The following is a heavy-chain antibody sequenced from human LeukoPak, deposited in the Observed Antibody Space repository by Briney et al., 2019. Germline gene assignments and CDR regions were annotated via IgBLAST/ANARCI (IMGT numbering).Heavy chain of an antibody. Sequence: GGSLRLYCAASRFSFSSYPMSWVRHAPGKGLEWVSAFSGSGDSTYYADSAKGRFTISRDSSRNTLYLQMNSLRAEDTAVYYCATLKQWLADLGFDYWGQGTLVTVSS. V-gene: IGHV3-23*01. CDR2: FSGSGDST. D-gene: IGHD6-19*01. CDR1: RFSFSSYP. CDR3: ATLKQWLADLGFDY. J-gene: IGHJ4*02.